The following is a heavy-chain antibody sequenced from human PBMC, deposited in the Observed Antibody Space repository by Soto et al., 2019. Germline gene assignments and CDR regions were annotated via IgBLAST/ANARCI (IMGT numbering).Heavy chain of an antibody. V-gene: IGHV3-7*01. J-gene: IGHJ6*02. CDR3: ARDKIAVAGTDYYYGMDV. CDR2: IKQDGSEK. CDR1: GFTFSSYW. D-gene: IGHD6-19*01. Sequence: LRLSCAASGFTFSSYWMSWVRQAPGKGLEWVANIKQDGSEKYYVDSVKGRFTISRDNAKNSLYLQMNSLRAEDTAVYYCARDKIAVAGTDYYYGMDVWGQGTTVTVSS.